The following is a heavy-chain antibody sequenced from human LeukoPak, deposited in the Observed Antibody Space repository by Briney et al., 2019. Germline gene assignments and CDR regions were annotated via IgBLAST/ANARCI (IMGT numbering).Heavy chain of an antibody. CDR3: AKVIGWKWAFDI. Sequence: PGGSLRLSCAASGFTLSSYAMSWVRQAPGKGLEWVSAISGSGGSTYYADSVKRRFTISRDNSKNTLYLQMNSLRAEDTAVYYCAKVIGWKWAFDIWGQGTMVTVSS. CDR1: GFTLSSYA. D-gene: IGHD1-1*01. V-gene: IGHV3-23*01. CDR2: ISGSGGST. J-gene: IGHJ3*02.